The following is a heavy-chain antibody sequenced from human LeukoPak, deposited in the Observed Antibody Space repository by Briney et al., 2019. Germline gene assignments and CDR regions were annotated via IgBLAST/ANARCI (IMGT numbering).Heavy chain of an antibody. CDR1: GFTVSSNY. Sequence: GGSLRLSCAASGFTVSSNYMSWVRQAPGKGLEWVSVIYSGGSTYYADSVKGRFTISRDNSKNTLYLQMNSLRAEDTAVYYCARDSVPAAEENYYYYYGMDVWGQGTTVTVSS. CDR3: ARDSVPAAEENYYYYYGMDV. J-gene: IGHJ6*02. V-gene: IGHV3-66*01. CDR2: IYSGGST. D-gene: IGHD2-2*01.